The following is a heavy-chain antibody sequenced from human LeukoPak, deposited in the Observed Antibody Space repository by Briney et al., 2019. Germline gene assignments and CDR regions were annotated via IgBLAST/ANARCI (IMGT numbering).Heavy chain of an antibody. Sequence: SETLSLTCAVYGGSFSGYYWSWIRQPPGKGLEWIGEINHSGSTNYNPSLKSRVTISIDTSKNQFSLRLNSVTAADTAMYYCVKSGGYGLIDYWGQGTLVTVSS. J-gene: IGHJ4*02. CDR3: VKSGGYGLIDY. CDR2: INHSGST. CDR1: GGSFSGYY. D-gene: IGHD1-26*01. V-gene: IGHV4-34*01.